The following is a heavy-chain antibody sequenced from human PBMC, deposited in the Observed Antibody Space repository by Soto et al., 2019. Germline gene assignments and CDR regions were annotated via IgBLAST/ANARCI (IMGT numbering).Heavy chain of an antibody. CDR1: GFTFSSYS. J-gene: IGHJ4*02. Sequence: EVQLVESGGGLVQPGGSLRLSCAASGFTFSSYSMNWVRQAPGKGLEWVSYISSSSSTIYYADSVKGRFTISRDNAKNSLYLQMNSLRAEDTAVYYCARDEYGGNSLYWGQGTLVTVSS. V-gene: IGHV3-48*01. D-gene: IGHD4-17*01. CDR3: ARDEYGGNSLY. CDR2: ISSSSSTI.